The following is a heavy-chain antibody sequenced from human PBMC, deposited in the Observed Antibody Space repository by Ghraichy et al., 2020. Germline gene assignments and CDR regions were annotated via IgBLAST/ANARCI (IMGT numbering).Heavy chain of an antibody. CDR1: GGSISSYY. CDR3: ARDLGTYSSSPREGIYYYYGMDV. CDR2: IYYSGST. V-gene: IGHV4-59*01. Sequence: SQTLSLTCTVSGGSISSYYWSWIRQPPGKGLEWIGYIYYSGSTNYNPSLKSRVTISVDTSKNQFSLKLSSVTAADTAVYYCARDLGTYSSSPREGIYYYYGMDVWGQGTTVTVSS. J-gene: IGHJ6*02. D-gene: IGHD6-6*01.